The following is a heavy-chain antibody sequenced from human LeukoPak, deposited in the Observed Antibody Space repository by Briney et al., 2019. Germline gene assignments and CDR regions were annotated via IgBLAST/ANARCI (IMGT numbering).Heavy chain of an antibody. V-gene: IGHV1-2*02. J-gene: IGHJ6*02. D-gene: IGHD1-26*01. Sequence: GASVKVSCKASGYTFTGYYMHWVRQAPGQGLEWMGWINPNSGGTNYAQKFQGRVTMTRDTSISTAYMELSGLRSDDTAVYYCAREGPSGSSYYYGMDVWGQGTTVTVSS. CDR2: INPNSGGT. CDR3: AREGPSGSSYYYGMDV. CDR1: GYTFTGYY.